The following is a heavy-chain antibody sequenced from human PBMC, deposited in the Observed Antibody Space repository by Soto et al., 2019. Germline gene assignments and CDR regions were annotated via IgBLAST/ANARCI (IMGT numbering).Heavy chain of an antibody. CDR1: GFTFDDYA. CDR3: AKDTLEKRPSGWVGFDP. J-gene: IGHJ5*02. Sequence: EVQLVESGGGLVQPGRSLRLSCAASGFTFDDYAMHWVRQAPGKGLEWVSGISWNSGSIGYADSVKGRFTISRDNAKNSLYLQMNSLRAEDTALYYCAKDTLEKRPSGWVGFDPWGQGTLVTVSS. D-gene: IGHD6-25*01. CDR2: ISWNSGSI. V-gene: IGHV3-9*01.